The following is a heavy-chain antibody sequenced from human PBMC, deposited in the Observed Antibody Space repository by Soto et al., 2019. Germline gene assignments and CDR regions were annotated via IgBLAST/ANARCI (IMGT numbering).Heavy chain of an antibody. CDR3: ATDGAVAGTANNWFVP. CDR2: INGGNGNT. V-gene: IGHV1-3*01. Sequence: ASVKVSCKASGYIFTTFAIHWVRQAPGQSLEWMGWINGGNGNTKYSQRLQGRVTMTRDTSANTAYMELTSLTSEDTAMYYCATDGAVAGTANNWFVPWGQRTLVTVSS. CDR1: GYIFTTFA. D-gene: IGHD6-19*01. J-gene: IGHJ5*02.